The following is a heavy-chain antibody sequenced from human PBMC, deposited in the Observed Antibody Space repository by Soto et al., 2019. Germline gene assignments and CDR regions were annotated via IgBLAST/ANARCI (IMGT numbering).Heavy chain of an antibody. Sequence: QVQLQESGPGLVKPSQTLSLTCTVSGVSIHNGDYYWSWIRQPPGKGLEWIGYISYSGTTYYNPSLKSRVSIAADTSKSQFSLTLSSVTAADTAVYYCARNNYGGNLEGYYIAHWGQGTLVTVSS. CDR1: GVSIHNGDYY. CDR3: ARNNYGGNLEGYYIAH. D-gene: IGHD4-17*01. CDR2: ISYSGTT. V-gene: IGHV4-30-4*01. J-gene: IGHJ4*02.